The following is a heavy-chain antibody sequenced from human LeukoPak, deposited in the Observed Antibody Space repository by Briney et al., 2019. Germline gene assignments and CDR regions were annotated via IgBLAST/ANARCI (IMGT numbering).Heavy chain of an antibody. D-gene: IGHD2-15*01. CDR1: GYTLTELS. V-gene: IGHV1-24*01. J-gene: IGHJ5*02. CDR2: FDPEDGET. Sequence: ASVKVSCKVSGYTLTELSMHWVRQAPGKGLEWMGGFDPEDGETIYAQKFQGRVTMTEDTSTDTAYMELSSLRSEDTAVYYCATDRYCSGGSCYSGVDWFDPSGQGTLVSVSS. CDR3: ATDRYCSGGSCYSGVDWFDP.